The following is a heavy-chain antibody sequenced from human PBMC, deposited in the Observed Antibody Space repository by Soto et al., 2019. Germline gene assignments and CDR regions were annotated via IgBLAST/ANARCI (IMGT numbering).Heavy chain of an antibody. Sequence: SVKVSCKASGGTFSSYAISWVRQAPGQGLEWMGGIIPIFGTANYAQKFQGRVTITADESTSTAYMELSSLRSEDTAVYYCARDSRYNWNHGAFDIWGQGTMVTVSS. V-gene: IGHV1-69*13. CDR3: ARDSRYNWNHGAFDI. D-gene: IGHD1-20*01. CDR1: GGTFSSYA. J-gene: IGHJ3*02. CDR2: IIPIFGTA.